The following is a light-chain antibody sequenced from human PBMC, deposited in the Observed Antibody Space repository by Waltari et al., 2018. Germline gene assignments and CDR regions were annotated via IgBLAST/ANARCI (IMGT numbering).Light chain of an antibody. CDR1: SSNIGSHS. CDR3: AARDDSLSGQV. V-gene: IGLV1-44*01. CDR2: SND. J-gene: IGLJ3*02. Sequence: QSVLTQPPSASGNPGQRVTISCSGSSSNIGSHSVNWYQQFPGTAPKLLMYSNDQRPSWVSDRFSGSKSGTSASLAISWLQSEDEADYFCAARDDSLSGQVFGGGTKLTVL.